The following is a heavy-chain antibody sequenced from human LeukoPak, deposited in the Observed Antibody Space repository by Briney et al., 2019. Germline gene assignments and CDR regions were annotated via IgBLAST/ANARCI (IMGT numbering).Heavy chain of an antibody. CDR3: ARESAAGMGLDY. CDR1: GGSISSSSYY. V-gene: IGHV4-39*07. Sequence: SETLSLTCTVSGGSISSSSYYWGWIRQPPGKGLEWIGSIYYSGSTYYNPSLKSRVTISVDTSKNQFSLKLSSVTAADTAVYYCARESAAGMGLDYWGQGTLVTVSS. CDR2: IYYSGST. J-gene: IGHJ4*02. D-gene: IGHD6-13*01.